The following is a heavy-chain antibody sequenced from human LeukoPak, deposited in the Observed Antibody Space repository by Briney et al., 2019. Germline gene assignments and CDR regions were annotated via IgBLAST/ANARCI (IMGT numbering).Heavy chain of an antibody. D-gene: IGHD2-21*02. Sequence: PSETLSLTCAISDSSISSTYYWAWIRQSPGRGLEWIASLYHNGSTYYNPSLKSRITVSVDTSKNQFSLKLSSVTAADTAVYYCARVPCGGDCYQDYWGQGTLVTVSS. J-gene: IGHJ4*02. V-gene: IGHV4-38-2*01. CDR3: ARVPCGGDCYQDY. CDR2: LYHNGST. CDR1: DSSISSTYY.